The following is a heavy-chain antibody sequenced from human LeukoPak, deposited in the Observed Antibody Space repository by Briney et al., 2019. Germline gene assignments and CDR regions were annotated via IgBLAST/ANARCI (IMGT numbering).Heavy chain of an antibody. Sequence: GGSLRLSCAASGFTFSSYTMTWVRQAPGKGLEWVASISENSGVRKDYADSVKGRFTMSRDNSKNMVYVQLNSLRVEDTAVYYCAKVHGTPYWGQGTLVTVSS. CDR3: AKVHGTPY. D-gene: IGHD1-26*01. V-gene: IGHV3-23*01. CDR2: ISENSGVRK. CDR1: GFTFSSYT. J-gene: IGHJ4*02.